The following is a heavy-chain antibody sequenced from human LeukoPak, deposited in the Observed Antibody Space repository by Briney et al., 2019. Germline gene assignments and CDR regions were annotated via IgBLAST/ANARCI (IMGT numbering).Heavy chain of an antibody. Sequence: GGSLRLSCAASGFTFSSYGMHSVRQAPGKGLEWVAVIWYDVSNKYYADSVKGRFTISRDNSKNTLYLQMNRLGAEDTAVYYCARHAYDILTGYSISPFDYSGQGALVTVSS. CDR1: GFTFSSYG. V-gene: IGHV3-33*01. J-gene: IGHJ4*02. CDR3: ARHAYDILTGYSISPFDY. D-gene: IGHD3-9*01. CDR2: IWYDVSNK.